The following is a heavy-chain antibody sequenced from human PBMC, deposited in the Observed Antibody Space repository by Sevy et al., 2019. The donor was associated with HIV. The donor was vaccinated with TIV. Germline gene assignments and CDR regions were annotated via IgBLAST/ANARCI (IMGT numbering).Heavy chain of an antibody. J-gene: IGHJ5*01. V-gene: IGHV3-21*01. Sequence: GGSLRLSCAASGFTFSTYSMNWVRQAPGKGLEWVSSISASGTNIYYADSVKGRFTISRDNTNNSLYLQMNSLRAEDTAVYYCSRLLVRGWIDSWGQGILVTVSS. CDR3: SRLLVRGWIDS. D-gene: IGHD3-10*01. CDR2: ISASGTNI. CDR1: GFTFSTYS.